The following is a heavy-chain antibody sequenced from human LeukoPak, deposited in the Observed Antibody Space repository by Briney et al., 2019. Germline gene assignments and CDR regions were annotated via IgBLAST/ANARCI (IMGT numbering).Heavy chain of an antibody. CDR1: GFTFSSYS. CDR3: ARDQTLRFLEWLLN. V-gene: IGHV3-48*01. Sequence: PGGSLRLSCAASGFTFSSYSMNWVRQAPGKGLEWVSYISSSSSTIYYADSVKGRSTISRDNAKNSLYLQMNSLRAEDTAVYYCARDQTLRFLEWLLNWGQGTLVTVSS. CDR2: ISSSSSTI. D-gene: IGHD3-3*01. J-gene: IGHJ4*02.